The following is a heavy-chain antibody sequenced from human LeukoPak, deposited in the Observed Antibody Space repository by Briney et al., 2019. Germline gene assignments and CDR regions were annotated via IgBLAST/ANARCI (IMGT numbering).Heavy chain of an antibody. V-gene: IGHV4-59*12. D-gene: IGHD3-10*01. J-gene: IGHJ4*02. CDR3: ARGRVWVLLWFGEDFDY. Sequence: SETLSLTCTVSDDSITMYYWTWIRQPPGKGLEWIGYVDHTGSTNYNPSLKSRVTISVDTSKNQFSLKLSSVTAADTAVYYCARGRVWVLLWFGEDFDYWGQGTLVTVSS. CDR2: VDHTGST. CDR1: DDSITMYY.